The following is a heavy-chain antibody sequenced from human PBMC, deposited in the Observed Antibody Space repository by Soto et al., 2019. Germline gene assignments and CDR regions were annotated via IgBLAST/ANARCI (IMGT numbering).Heavy chain of an antibody. J-gene: IGHJ2*01. Sequence: ASVKVSCKTSGYTFTNFGISWVRQAPGQGLEWMGWISAYNGNTNYAQKFQGSVTMTTDTSTSTAYMELRSLRSDDTAVYNCAKEPVGPDWYFDLWGRGTLVTVSS. CDR2: ISAYNGNT. CDR1: GYTFTNFG. CDR3: AKEPVGPDWYFDL. V-gene: IGHV1-18*01.